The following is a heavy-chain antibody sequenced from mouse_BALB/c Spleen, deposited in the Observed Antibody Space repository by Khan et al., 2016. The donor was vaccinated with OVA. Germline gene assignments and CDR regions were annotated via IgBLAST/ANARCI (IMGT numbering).Heavy chain of an antibody. V-gene: IGHV6-6*02. CDR2: IRFKSDDNVT. CDR1: GFTFSNYW. Sequence: EVKLEQSGGGLVQPGGSMKLSCVASGFTFSNYWMNWVRQSPEKGLEWVAEIRFKSDDNVTHYAESVKGRITISRDDSKSSVYLQMNNFGAEDTGIYYCLILLWGQGTTLTVSS. J-gene: IGHJ2*01. CDR3: LILL.